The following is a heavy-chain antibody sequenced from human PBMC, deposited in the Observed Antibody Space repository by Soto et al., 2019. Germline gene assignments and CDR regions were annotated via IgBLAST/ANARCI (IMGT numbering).Heavy chain of an antibody. CDR2: IYYGEST. J-gene: IGHJ4*02. CDR1: GGSVDSGNHY. V-gene: IGHV4-30-4*01. CDR3: ARDMGSAMTTRIFDH. Sequence: QVLVQESGPGLVKPSQTLTLSCTVSGGSVDSGNHYWNWIRQPPGKGLEWIGYIYYGESTYYNPCLKSRATISVDTSQSRFSLRLTSVTAADTAVYYCARDMGSAMTTRIFDHWGQGTLVTVSS. D-gene: IGHD4-17*01.